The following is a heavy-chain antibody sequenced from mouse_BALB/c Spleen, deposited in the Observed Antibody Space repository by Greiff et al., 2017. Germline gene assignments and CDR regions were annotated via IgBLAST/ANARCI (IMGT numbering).Heavy chain of an antibody. CDR2: IWAGGST. Sequence: VQLQESGPGLVAPSQSLSITCTVSGFSLTSYGVHWVRQPPGKGLEWLGVIWAGGSTNYNSALMSRLSISKDNSKSQVFLKMNSLQTDDTAMYYCAREARYDGSWFAYWGQGTLVTVSA. CDR1: GFSLTSYG. D-gene: IGHD2-14*01. CDR3: AREARYDGSWFAY. J-gene: IGHJ3*01. V-gene: IGHV2-9*02.